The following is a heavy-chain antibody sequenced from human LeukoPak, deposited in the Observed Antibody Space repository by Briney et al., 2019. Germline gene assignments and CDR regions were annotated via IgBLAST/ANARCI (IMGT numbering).Heavy chain of an antibody. CDR1: GGSFSGYY. D-gene: IGHD6-13*01. CDR3: ARFNPAAGSFCFDY. J-gene: IGHJ4*02. V-gene: IGHV4-34*01. CDR2: IYYSGST. Sequence: SETLSLTCAVYGGSFSGYYWGWIRQPPGKGLEWIGNIYYSGSTYYNPSLKSRVTISVDTSKKQFSLKLSSVTAADTAVFYCARFNPAAGSFCFDYWGQGTLVTVSS.